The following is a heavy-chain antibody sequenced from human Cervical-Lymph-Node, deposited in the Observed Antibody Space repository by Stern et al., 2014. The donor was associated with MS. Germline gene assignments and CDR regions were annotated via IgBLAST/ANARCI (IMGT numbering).Heavy chain of an antibody. CDR1: GYTFTNYD. CDR2: MNPSSGHT. Sequence: VQLVQSGAEVRKPAASVKVSCKASGYTFTNYDIHWVRQATGQGLEWMGWMNPSSGHTAYAQNFQGRVTMTRDTSISTAYMELSSLRSEDTALYYCARSDYGDWDSWGQGTLVTVSS. D-gene: IGHD4-17*01. CDR3: ARSDYGDWDS. V-gene: IGHV1-8*01. J-gene: IGHJ4*02.